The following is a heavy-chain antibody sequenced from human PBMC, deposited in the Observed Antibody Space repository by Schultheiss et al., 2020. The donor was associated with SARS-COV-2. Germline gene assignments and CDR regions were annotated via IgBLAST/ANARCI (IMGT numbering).Heavy chain of an antibody. CDR3: ARDYSNYVRGWFDP. V-gene: IGHV4-34*01. Sequence: SQTLSLTCAVYGGSFSGYYWSWIRQPPGKGLEWIGEINHSGSTNYNPSLKSRVTISVDTSKNQFSLNLSSVTAADTAIYYCARDYSNYVRGWFDPWGQGTLVTVSS. CDR2: INHSGST. D-gene: IGHD4-11*01. CDR1: GGSFSGYY. J-gene: IGHJ5*02.